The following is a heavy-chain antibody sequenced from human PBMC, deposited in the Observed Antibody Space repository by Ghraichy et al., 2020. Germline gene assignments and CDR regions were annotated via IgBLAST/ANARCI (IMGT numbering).Heavy chain of an antibody. CDR3: GRHDGYSGSSWYYVY. D-gene: IGHD1-26*01. V-gene: IGHV4-39*01. Sequence: SCTVSGDSISSSPYYWGWVRQPPGKGLVWIGSFYYVGSTYYNPSLGSRVTISADSSKNQFSLQLTSVTAADTAVYYCGRHDGYSGSSWYYVYWGQGSLVTVAS. J-gene: IGHJ4*02. CDR2: FYYVGST. CDR1: GDSISSSPYY.